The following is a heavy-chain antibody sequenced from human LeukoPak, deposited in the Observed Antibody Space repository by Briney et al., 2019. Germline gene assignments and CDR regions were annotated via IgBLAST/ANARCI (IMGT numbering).Heavy chain of an antibody. CDR3: AREWGSNDAFDI. CDR2: IYYSGST. Sequence: SETLSLTCTVSGGSISSGDFYWSWIRQHPGKGLEWIGYIYYSGSTYYNPSLKSRVAISVDTSKNQFSLKLSSVTAADTAVYYCAREWGSNDAFDIWGQGTMVTVSS. J-gene: IGHJ3*02. D-gene: IGHD3-16*01. CDR1: GGSISSGDFY. V-gene: IGHV4-31*03.